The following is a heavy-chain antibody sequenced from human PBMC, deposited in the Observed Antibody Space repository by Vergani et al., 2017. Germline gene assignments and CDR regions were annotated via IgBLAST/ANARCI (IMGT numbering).Heavy chain of an antibody. V-gene: IGHV4-31*03. J-gene: IGHJ3*02. Sequence: QVQLQESGPGLVKPSQTLSLTCTVSGGSISSGGYYWSWLRQHPGKGLEWIGYIYYSGSTYYNPSLKSRVTISVDTSKNQFSLKLSSVTAADTAVYYCAREEIAAAGTQGRAFDIWGQGTMVTVSS. CDR1: GGSISSGGYY. CDR3: AREEIAAAGTQGRAFDI. CDR2: IYYSGST. D-gene: IGHD6-13*01.